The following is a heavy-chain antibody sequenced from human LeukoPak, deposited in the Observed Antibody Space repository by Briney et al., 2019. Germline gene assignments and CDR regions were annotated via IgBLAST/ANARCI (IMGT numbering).Heavy chain of an antibody. D-gene: IGHD6-6*01. J-gene: IGHJ4*02. Sequence: GGSLRLSCAASGFTFSSFAMTWVRQAPGKGLEWVSAITGSGDSTYYADSVKGRFTISRDNSKNTLYVQMNSLRAEDTAVYYCAKGGSSQPNYFNYWGQGTLVTVSS. V-gene: IGHV3-23*01. CDR2: ITGSGDST. CDR1: GFTFSSFA. CDR3: AKGGSSQPNYFNY.